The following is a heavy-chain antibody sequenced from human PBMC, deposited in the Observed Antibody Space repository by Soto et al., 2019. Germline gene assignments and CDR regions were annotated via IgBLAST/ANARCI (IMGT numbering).Heavy chain of an antibody. V-gene: IGHV5-51*01. CDR1: GYSFTSYW. D-gene: IGHD4-4*01. CDR3: ARSLTTVTTSYYYGMDV. Sequence: GESLKISCKGSGYSFTSYWIGWVRQMPGKGLEWMGIIYPGDSDTRYSPSFQGQVTISADKSISTAYLQWSSLKASDTAMYYCARSLTTVTTSYYYGMDVWGQGTTVTVS. CDR2: IYPGDSDT. J-gene: IGHJ6*02.